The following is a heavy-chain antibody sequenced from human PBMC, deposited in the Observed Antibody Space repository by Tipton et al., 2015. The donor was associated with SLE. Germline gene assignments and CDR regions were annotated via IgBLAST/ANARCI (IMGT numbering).Heavy chain of an antibody. V-gene: IGHV3-21*01. CDR1: GFTFSSYG. Sequence: SLRLSCAASGFTFSSYGMHWVRQAPGKGLEWVSAISGSGGNTYYADSVKGRFTISRDNAKNSLYLQMNSLRAEDTAVYYCARDYYGSGSYSDYWGQGTLVTVSS. CDR2: ISGSGGNT. J-gene: IGHJ4*02. CDR3: ARDYYGSGSYSDY. D-gene: IGHD3-10*01.